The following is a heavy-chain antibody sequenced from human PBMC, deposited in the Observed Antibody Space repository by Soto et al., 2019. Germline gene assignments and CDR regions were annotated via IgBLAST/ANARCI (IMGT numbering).Heavy chain of an antibody. V-gene: IGHV1-2*04. CDR2: INPNSGGT. D-gene: IGHD2-8*01. CDR1: GYTFTGYY. CDR3: ARSHCTNGVCYGFDAFDI. Sequence: ASVKVSCKASGYTFTGYYMHWVRQAPGQGLEWMGWINPNSGGTNYAQKFQGWVTMTRDTSISTAYMELSRLRSDDTAVYYCARSHCTNGVCYGFDAFDIWGQGTMVTVAS. J-gene: IGHJ3*02.